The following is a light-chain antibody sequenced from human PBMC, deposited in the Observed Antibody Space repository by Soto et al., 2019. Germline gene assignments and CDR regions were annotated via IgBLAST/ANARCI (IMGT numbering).Light chain of an antibody. Sequence: QSALTQPTSVSGSPGQSITISCAGTMRDVGAYNLVSWYQQHPGRAPQLIIYEVRNRPSGISFRFSGSKSGNTAALTISGLQAEDEADYYCSSYTSKSSLIFGGGTKLTVL. CDR3: SSYTSKSSLI. J-gene: IGLJ2*01. CDR1: MRDVGAYNL. V-gene: IGLV2-14*01. CDR2: EVR.